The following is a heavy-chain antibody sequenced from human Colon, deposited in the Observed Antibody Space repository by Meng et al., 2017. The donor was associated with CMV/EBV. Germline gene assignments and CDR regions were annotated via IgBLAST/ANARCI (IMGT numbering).Heavy chain of an antibody. V-gene: IGHV4-30-2*06. Sequence: GAPCSVGSYSWTWIRQSPGTGLEYFGYVRHTGSPYYNPSLKSRVTMSLDKSKNQFSLHLSSVTAADTAVYYCTRDHGNLFNDYYFQYWGQGILVTVSS. CDR3: TRDHGNLFNDYYFQY. CDR2: VRHTGSP. D-gene: IGHD1-14*01. J-gene: IGHJ4*02. CDR1: GAPCSVGSYS.